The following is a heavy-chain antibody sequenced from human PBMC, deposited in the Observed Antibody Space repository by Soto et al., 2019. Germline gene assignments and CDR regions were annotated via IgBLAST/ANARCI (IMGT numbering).Heavy chain of an antibody. CDR2: ISSGSGYI. CDR1: GFTFSSYS. Sequence: PGGSLRLSCAASGFTFSSYSMNWVRQAPGKGLEWVSSISSGSGYIYSADSVKGQFTISRDNAKNSLYLQMNSLRAEDTAVYYCARDRRDGYNFDYWGQGTLVTVSS. CDR3: ARDRRDGYNFDY. V-gene: IGHV3-21*01. D-gene: IGHD5-12*01. J-gene: IGHJ4*02.